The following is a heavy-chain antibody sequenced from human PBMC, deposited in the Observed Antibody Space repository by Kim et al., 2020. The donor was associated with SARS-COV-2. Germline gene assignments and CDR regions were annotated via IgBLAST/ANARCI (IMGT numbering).Heavy chain of an antibody. CDR2: IWYDGSQK. CDR1: GFTFSSHG. Sequence: GGSLRLSCVASGFTFSSHGIHWVRQAPGKGLEWVAVIWYDGSQKYYADSVRGRFTISRDNSNNMVYMEVNSLRLEDTAVYYCARDTESLDYWGRGTLVTVSS. V-gene: IGHV3-33*01. CDR3: ARDTESLDY. J-gene: IGHJ4*02.